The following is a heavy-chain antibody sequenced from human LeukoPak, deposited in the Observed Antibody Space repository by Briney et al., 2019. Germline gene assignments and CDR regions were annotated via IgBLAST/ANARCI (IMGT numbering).Heavy chain of an antibody. Sequence: SETLSLTCAVYGGSFSGYYWSWIRQPLGKGLEWIGEINHSENTNYNPSLKSRVTISVDTSKNQFSLKLSSVTAADTAVYYCARDRVSYYYDSSGHNWFDPWGQGTLVTVSS. CDR1: GGSFSGYY. CDR2: INHSENT. CDR3: ARDRVSYYYDSSGHNWFDP. V-gene: IGHV4-34*01. D-gene: IGHD3-22*01. J-gene: IGHJ5*02.